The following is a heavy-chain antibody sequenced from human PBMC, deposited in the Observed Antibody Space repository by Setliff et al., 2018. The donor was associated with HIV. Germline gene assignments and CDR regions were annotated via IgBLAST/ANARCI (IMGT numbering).Heavy chain of an antibody. CDR2: ISYRGHI. CDR3: ARHVILLEWLSYFYMDV. D-gene: IGHD6-19*01. CDR1: GGSISSSNYY. Sequence: ASETLSLTCTVSGGSISSSNYYWGWIRQPPGKGLEWIGAISYRGHIYFNSSLKSRVTIYLDTSKRQLSLRLTSVTAADTAVYYCARHVILLEWLSYFYMDVWGKGATVTVSS. V-gene: IGHV4-39*01. J-gene: IGHJ6*03.